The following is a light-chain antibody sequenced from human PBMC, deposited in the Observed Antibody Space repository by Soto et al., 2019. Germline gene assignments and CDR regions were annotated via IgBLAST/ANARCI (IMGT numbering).Light chain of an antibody. J-gene: IGLJ1*01. V-gene: IGLV2-8*01. CDR3: SSYAGSNLYV. Sequence: QSALTQPPSASGSPGQSVTISCTGTSSDVGGYNYVSWYQQHPGKAPKLMIYEVSKRPSGVPDRFFGFKSGNTASLTVSGLQAEDEADYYCSSYAGSNLYVFGTGTQLTVL. CDR1: SSDVGGYNY. CDR2: EVS.